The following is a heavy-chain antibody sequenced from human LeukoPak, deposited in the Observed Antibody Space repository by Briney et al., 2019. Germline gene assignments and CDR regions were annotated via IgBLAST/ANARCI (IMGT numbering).Heavy chain of an antibody. Sequence: GGSLRPSCAASEFTFSSYSMNWVRQAPGKGLEWVSALTDNGGVTHYADSVKGRFTISRDNSKNTLYLQMNSLRAEDTALYYCAKHEGSCGGDCYSHFDYWGQGTLVTVSS. CDR3: AKHEGSCGGDCYSHFDY. J-gene: IGHJ4*02. CDR1: EFTFSSYS. CDR2: LTDNGGVT. V-gene: IGHV3-23*01. D-gene: IGHD2-21*02.